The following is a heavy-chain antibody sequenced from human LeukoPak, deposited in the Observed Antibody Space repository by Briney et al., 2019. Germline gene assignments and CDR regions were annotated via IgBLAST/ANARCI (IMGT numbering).Heavy chain of an antibody. CDR2: ISGSGGST. J-gene: IGHJ4*02. Sequence: GGSLRLSCAASGFTFSTYGMSWVRQAPGKGLEWVSAISGSGGSTYHADSVKGRFTISRDNSKNTLYLQMNSLRAEDTAVYYCAKDLTTVATGDYWGQGTLVTVSS. V-gene: IGHV3-23*01. CDR1: GFTFSTYG. D-gene: IGHD4-23*01. CDR3: AKDLTTVATGDY.